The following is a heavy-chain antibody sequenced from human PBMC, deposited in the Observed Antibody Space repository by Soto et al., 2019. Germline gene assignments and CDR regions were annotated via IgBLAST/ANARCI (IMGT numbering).Heavy chain of an antibody. V-gene: IGHV3-33*01. CDR2: IWYDGSNK. J-gene: IGHJ4*02. CDR3: ARDTAGIPDY. D-gene: IGHD2-2*02. Sequence: GGSLRLSCAASGFTFRSYGVHWVRQAPGKGLEWVAVIWYDGSNKYYADSVKGRFTISRDNSKNTLYLQMNSLRAEDTAVYYSARDTAGIPDYWGPGTLVTVS. CDR1: GFTFRSYG.